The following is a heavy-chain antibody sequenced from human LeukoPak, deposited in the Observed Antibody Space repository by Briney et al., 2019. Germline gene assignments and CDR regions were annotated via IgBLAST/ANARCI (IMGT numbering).Heavy chain of an antibody. D-gene: IGHD6-19*01. CDR1: GHTFTDYH. V-gene: IGHV1-2*02. CDR2: IDPKSGGT. J-gene: IGHJ6*02. CDR3: ARLGVGRWMVVTYYYYGMDV. Sequence: ASVKVSCKASGHTFTDYHVHWVRQAPGQGLQRMGWIDPKSGGTNYAQRFQGRVTMTRDTSISTAYMELNRLTSDDTAIYYCARLGVGRWMVVTYYYYGMDVWGQGTTVTVSS.